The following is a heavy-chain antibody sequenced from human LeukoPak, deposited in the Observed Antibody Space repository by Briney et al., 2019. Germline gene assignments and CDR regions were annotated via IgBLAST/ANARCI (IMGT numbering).Heavy chain of an antibody. J-gene: IGHJ4*02. Sequence: GGSLRLSCTASGFTFGDYGLSWFRQAPGKGLEWVGFIRSKVYGGTTEYAASVDGRFTISRDDSKSIAYLQMNSLKAEDTAVYYCAKDGYSSGWYYFDYWGQGTLVTVSS. V-gene: IGHV3-49*03. D-gene: IGHD6-19*01. CDR3: AKDGYSSGWYYFDY. CDR1: GFTFGDYG. CDR2: IRSKVYGGTT.